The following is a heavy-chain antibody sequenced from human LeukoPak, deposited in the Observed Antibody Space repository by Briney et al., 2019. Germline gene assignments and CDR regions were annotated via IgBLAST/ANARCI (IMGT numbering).Heavy chain of an antibody. CDR1: GFTFSTYA. V-gene: IGHV3-23*01. D-gene: IGHD6-19*01. CDR3: AKGYAGSGWYVHYFDY. Sequence: AGGSLRLSCAASGFTFSTYAMTWVRQAPGKGLEWVSAISGSGGSTYYADSVKGRFTISRDNSKNTLYLQMNSLRAEDTAVYYCAKGYAGSGWYVHYFDYWGQGTLVTVSS. J-gene: IGHJ4*02. CDR2: ISGSGGST.